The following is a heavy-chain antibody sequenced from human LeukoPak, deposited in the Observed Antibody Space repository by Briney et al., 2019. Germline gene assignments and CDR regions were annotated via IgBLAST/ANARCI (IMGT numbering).Heavy chain of an antibody. Sequence: SETLSLTCTVPGGSISSYYWSWIRQPPVKGLEWIGYIYYSGSTNYNPSLKSRVTISVDTSKNQFSLKLSSVTAADTAVYYCARDRQGAFDIWGQGTMVTVSS. CDR3: ARDRQGAFDI. CDR2: IYYSGST. V-gene: IGHV4-59*01. CDR1: GGSISSYY. J-gene: IGHJ3*02.